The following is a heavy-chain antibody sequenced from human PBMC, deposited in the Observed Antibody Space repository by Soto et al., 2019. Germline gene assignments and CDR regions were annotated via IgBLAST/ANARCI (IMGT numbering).Heavy chain of an antibody. CDR2: IFHSGNT. CDR3: ASRTWGMDV. D-gene: IGHD2-8*01. CDR1: SGSIGTTNW. V-gene: IGHV4-4*02. J-gene: IGHJ6*02. Sequence: QVQLQESGPGLVKPSGTLSLTCAVSSGSIGTTNWWSWVRQTPGKGLEWIGEIFHSGNTYYNPSLASRVTISVDTSKNQFSLNLRAVTAADTAVYYCASRTWGMDVWGQGTRVTVSS.